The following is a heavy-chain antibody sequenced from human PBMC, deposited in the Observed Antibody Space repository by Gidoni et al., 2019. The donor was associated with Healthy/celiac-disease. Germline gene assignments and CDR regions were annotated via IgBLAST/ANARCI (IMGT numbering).Heavy chain of an antibody. J-gene: IGHJ3*02. D-gene: IGHD4-17*01. CDR1: GGSVSRGSYY. V-gene: IGHV4-61*01. CDR2: IYYSGST. Sequence: VQLQESGPGLVKPSETLSLTCTVSGGSVSRGSYYWSWIRQPPGKGLEWIGDIYYSGSTTYNPSLKSRVTISVDTSKNQFSLKLSSVTAADTAVYYCARDSASYGDYEDAFDIWGQGTMVTVSS. CDR3: ARDSASYGDYEDAFDI.